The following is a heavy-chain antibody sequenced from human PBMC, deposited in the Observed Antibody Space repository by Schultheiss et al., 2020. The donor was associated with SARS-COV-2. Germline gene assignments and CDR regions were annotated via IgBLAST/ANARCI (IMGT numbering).Heavy chain of an antibody. J-gene: IGHJ6*02. CDR1: GYGFPSYW. CDR2: IYPGDSDT. D-gene: IGHD3-10*01. CDR3: ARHHYYGSGSYYNFWGDYYYFYGMDV. Sequence: GGSLRLSCKGSGYGFPSYWIGWVRQMPGKGLEWMGIIYPGDSDTRYSPSFQGQVTISADKSISTAYLQWSSLKASDTAMYYCARHHYYGSGSYYNFWGDYYYFYGMDVWGQGTTVTVSS. V-gene: IGHV5-51*01.